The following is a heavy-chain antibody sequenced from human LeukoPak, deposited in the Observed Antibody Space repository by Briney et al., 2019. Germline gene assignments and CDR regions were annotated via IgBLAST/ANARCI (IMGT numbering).Heavy chain of an antibody. CDR3: ARGIVVVVAATRADAFDI. D-gene: IGHD2-15*01. Sequence: SETLSLTCAVSGYSISSSYYWGWIRQPPGQGLEWIGSIYHSGSTYYNPSLKSRVTISVDTSKNQFSLKLSSVTAADTAVYYCARGIVVVVAATRADAFDIWGQGTMVTVSS. CDR2: IYHSGST. CDR1: GYSISSSYY. V-gene: IGHV4-38-2*01. J-gene: IGHJ3*02.